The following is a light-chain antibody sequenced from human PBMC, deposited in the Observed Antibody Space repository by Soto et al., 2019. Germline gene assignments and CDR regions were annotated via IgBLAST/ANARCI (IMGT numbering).Light chain of an antibody. CDR3: SSYTSSNTYV. J-gene: IGLJ1*01. Sequence: QLVLTQPASVSGSPGQSITISCTGTSSDVGGYDYVSWYQQYPGKAPKVMIYEVSNRPSGVSNRFSGSKSDNTASLTISGLQAEDEADYYCSSYTSSNTYVFGTGTKVTVL. CDR2: EVS. V-gene: IGLV2-14*01. CDR1: SSDVGGYDY.